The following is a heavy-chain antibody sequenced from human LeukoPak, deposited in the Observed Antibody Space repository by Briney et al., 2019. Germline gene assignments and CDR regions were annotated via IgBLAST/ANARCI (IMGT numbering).Heavy chain of an antibody. V-gene: IGHV4-34*01. Sequence: SETLSLTCTVSGGSISSYYWSWIRQPPGKGLEWIGEINHSGSTNYNPSLKSRVTISVDTSKNQFSLKLSSVTAADTAVYYCARRFDSGSYLSDYWGQGTLVTVSS. CDR1: GGSISSYY. D-gene: IGHD1-26*01. CDR2: INHSGST. J-gene: IGHJ4*02. CDR3: ARRFDSGSYLSDY.